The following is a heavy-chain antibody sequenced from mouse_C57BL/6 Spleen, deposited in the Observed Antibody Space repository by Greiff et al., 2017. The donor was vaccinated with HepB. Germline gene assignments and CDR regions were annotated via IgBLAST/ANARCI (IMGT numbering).Heavy chain of an antibody. Sequence: QVQLQQPGAELVKPGASVKLSCKASGYTFTSYWMQWVKLRPGQGLEWIGEIDPSDSYTNYNQKFKGKATLTVDTSSSTAYMQLSSLTSEDSAVYYCARGDGRYFDVWGTGTTVTVSS. D-gene: IGHD1-1*01. CDR1: GYTFTSYW. V-gene: IGHV1-50*01. CDR3: ARGDGRYFDV. J-gene: IGHJ1*03. CDR2: IDPSDSYT.